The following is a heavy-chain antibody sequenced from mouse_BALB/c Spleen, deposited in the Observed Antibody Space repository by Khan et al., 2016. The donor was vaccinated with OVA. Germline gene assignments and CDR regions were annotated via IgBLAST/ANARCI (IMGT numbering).Heavy chain of an antibody. J-gene: IGHJ3*01. CDR2: IYPGSDST. Sequence: QVQLQQSGPELVKPGASVKMSCKASGYIFTDYVMNWVKQRTGQGIEWIGQIYPGSDSTYYNEKFKDKATLTADRSSSTAYMQLNSLTSEDSAVYFCARGGWDVFAYWGQGTLVTVSA. CDR1: GYIFTDYV. D-gene: IGHD4-1*01. CDR3: ARGGWDVFAY. V-gene: IGHV1-77*01.